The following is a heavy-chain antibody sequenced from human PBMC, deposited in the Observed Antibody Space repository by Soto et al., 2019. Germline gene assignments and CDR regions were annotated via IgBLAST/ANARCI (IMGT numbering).Heavy chain of an antibody. J-gene: IGHJ4*02. Sequence: LRLSCAASGFTFSSYGMHWVRQAPGKGLEWVAVIWYDGSNKYYADSVKGRFTISRDNSKNTLYLQMNSLRAEDTAVYYCARDSANTDYYDSSGLFDYWGQGTLVTVSS. CDR2: IWYDGSNK. CDR3: ARDSANTDYYDSSGLFDY. D-gene: IGHD3-22*01. CDR1: GFTFSSYG. V-gene: IGHV3-33*01.